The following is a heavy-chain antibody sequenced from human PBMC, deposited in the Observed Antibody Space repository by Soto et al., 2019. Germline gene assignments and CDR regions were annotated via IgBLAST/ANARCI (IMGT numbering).Heavy chain of an antibody. CDR1: GFTFDDYT. CDR3: AKDVRHRNSNWNYFDY. V-gene: IGHV3-43*01. J-gene: IGHJ4*02. D-gene: IGHD1-1*01. Sequence: GGSLRLSCAASGFTFDDYTMHWVRQAPGKGLEWVSLISWDGGSTYYADSVKGRFTISRDNSKNSLYLQMNSLRTEDAALCYCAKDVRHRNSNWNYFDYWGQGTLVTVSS. CDR2: ISWDGGST.